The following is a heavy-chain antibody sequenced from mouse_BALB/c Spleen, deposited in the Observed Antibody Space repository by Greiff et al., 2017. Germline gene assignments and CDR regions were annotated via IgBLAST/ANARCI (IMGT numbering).Heavy chain of an antibody. CDR3: ARDRGEFAY. J-gene: IGHJ3*01. CDR2: INSNGGST. Sequence: DVMFVESGGGLVQPGGSLKLSCAASGFTFSSYGMSWVRQTPDKRLELVATINSNGGSTYYPDSVKGRFTISRDNAKNTLYLQMSSLKSEDTAMYYCARDRGEFAYWGQGTLVTVSA. CDR1: GFTFSSYG. V-gene: IGHV5-6-3*01.